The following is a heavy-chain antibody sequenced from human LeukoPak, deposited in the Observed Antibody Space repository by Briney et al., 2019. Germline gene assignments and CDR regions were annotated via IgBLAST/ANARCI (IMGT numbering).Heavy chain of an antibody. CDR1: GGSISSYY. Sequence: AETLSLICTVSGGSISSYYWSWLRQPPGKGLEWLGYIYYSGSTNYNPSLKSRVTISVDTSKNQFSLKLSSVTAADTAVYYCARLNRYCSSTSCSDYWGQGTLVTVSS. J-gene: IGHJ4*02. V-gene: IGHV4-59*08. CDR3: ARLNRYCSSTSCSDY. D-gene: IGHD2-2*01. CDR2: IYYSGST.